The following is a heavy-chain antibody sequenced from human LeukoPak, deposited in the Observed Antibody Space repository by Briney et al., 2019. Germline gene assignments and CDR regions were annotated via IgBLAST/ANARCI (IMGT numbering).Heavy chain of an antibody. CDR3: ARANSGWSIDY. CDR2: ITYDGSST. V-gene: IGHV3-74*01. J-gene: IGHJ4*02. D-gene: IGHD6-19*01. Sequence: GGSLRLSCAASGFTFTSYWIHWVRQAPGKGLLWVSYITYDGSSTTYADSVKGRFTVSRDNAKNTVYLQMNSLRAEDTAIYYCARANSGWSIDYWGQGTLVTVSS. CDR1: GFTFTSYW.